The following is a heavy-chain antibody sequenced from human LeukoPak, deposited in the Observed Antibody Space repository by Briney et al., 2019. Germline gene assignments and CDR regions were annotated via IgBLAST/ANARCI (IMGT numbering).Heavy chain of an antibody. Sequence: GGSLRLSCAASGFTFSSYGMHWVRQAPGKGLEWVAVISYDGSNKYYADSAKGRFTISRDNSKNTLLLEMNTLRAEDTAVYYCARGPALGVRGAHLDYWGQGILVTVSS. CDR1: GFTFSSYG. CDR3: ARGPALGVRGAHLDY. J-gene: IGHJ4*02. V-gene: IGHV3-33*02. CDR2: ISYDGSNK. D-gene: IGHD3-10*01.